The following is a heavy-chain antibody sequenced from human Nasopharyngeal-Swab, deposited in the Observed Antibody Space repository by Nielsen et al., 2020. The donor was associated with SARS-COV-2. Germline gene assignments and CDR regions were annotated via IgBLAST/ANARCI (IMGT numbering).Heavy chain of an antibody. CDR1: GYTFTRYY. CDR2: INPGGGSA. J-gene: IGHJ5*02. D-gene: IGHD2-15*01. V-gene: IGHV1-46*01. Sequence: SVKVSCKASGYTFTRYYIHWVRQAPGQGLEWMGIINPGGGSARYSQNFQGRVTMTRDTSTNTVYMELYSLTSEDTAVYYCARGGDPREVVAATDCFDPWGQGTLVTVSS. CDR3: ARGGDPREVVAATDCFDP.